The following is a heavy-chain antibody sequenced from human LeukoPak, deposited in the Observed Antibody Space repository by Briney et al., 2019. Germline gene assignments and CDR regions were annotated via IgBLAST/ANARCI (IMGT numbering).Heavy chain of an antibody. CDR1: GGSISSAAYY. CDR3: ARGDGYNLDY. CDR2: IYFSGST. J-gene: IGHJ4*02. V-gene: IGHV4-31*03. D-gene: IGHD5-24*01. Sequence: SETLPLTCTVSGGSISSAAYYWSWIRQLPGKGLEWLGYIYFSGSTYYNPSLKSRITISVDTSKNQFSLKLSSVTVADTAVYYCARGDGYNLDYWGQGTLVTVSS.